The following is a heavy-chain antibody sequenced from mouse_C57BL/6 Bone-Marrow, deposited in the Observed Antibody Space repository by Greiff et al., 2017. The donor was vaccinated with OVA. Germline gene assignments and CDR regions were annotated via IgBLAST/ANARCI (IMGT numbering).Heavy chain of an antibody. J-gene: IGHJ1*03. CDR3: ARYDYRCYWYFDV. D-gene: IGHD2-4*01. Sequence: QVQLKQSGPGLVQPSPSLSITCTVSGFSLTSYGVHWVRQSPGKGLEWLGVIWSGSSTDSNAAFITRLSISKDTAKSQVIFKMLSMNADDTAIYYCARYDYRCYWYFDVWGTGTTVTVSS. V-gene: IGHV2-2*01. CDR1: GFSLTSYG. CDR2: IWSGSST.